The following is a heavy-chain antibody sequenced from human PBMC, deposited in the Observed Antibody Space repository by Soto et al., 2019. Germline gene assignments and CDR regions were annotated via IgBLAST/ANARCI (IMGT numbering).Heavy chain of an antibody. CDR1: GVSVSTRE. V-gene: IGHV3-66*01. Sequence: GGSLELGCAACGVSVSTREMSGFRQAPGKGLEWVSIIYNDGSTYYADSVKGRFTISRDDSKNTVYLQILSLRAEDTAVYYCARDSYTRYWGQGTLVTVSS. D-gene: IGHD4-4*01. CDR3: ARDSYTRY. J-gene: IGHJ4*02. CDR2: IYNDGST.